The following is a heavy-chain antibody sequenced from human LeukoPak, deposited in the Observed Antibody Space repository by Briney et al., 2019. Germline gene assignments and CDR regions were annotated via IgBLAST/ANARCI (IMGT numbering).Heavy chain of an antibody. CDR3: AISRGGSSGYFDY. CDR2: ISSSSSTI. V-gene: IGHV3-48*01. J-gene: IGHJ4*02. CDR1: GFTFSSYS. D-gene: IGHD3-22*01. Sequence: GGSLRLSCAASGFTFSSYSMNWVRQAPGKGLEWVSYISSSSSTIYYADSVKGRFTISRDNSKKTLYLQMDSLRGEDTAVYYCAISRGGSSGYFDYWGQGTLATVSS.